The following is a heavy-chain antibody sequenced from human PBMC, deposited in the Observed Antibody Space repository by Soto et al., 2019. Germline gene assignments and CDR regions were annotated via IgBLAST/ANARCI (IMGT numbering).Heavy chain of an antibody. V-gene: IGHV3-7*01. D-gene: IGHD3-22*01. CDR2: MKEDGTEI. Sequence: GGSLRLSCAASGFAFSNSWMSWVRQAPGKGLEWVANMKEDGTEIWYVDSVRGRFTISRDNAKNSLYLQMNSLRAEDTAVYYCATYFDNSGSLNYWGQGTLVTVSS. CDR1: GFAFSNSW. J-gene: IGHJ4*02. CDR3: ATYFDNSGSLNY.